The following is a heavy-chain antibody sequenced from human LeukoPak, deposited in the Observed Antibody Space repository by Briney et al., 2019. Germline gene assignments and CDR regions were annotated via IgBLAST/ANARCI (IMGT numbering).Heavy chain of an antibody. Sequence: GASVKVSCKASGYTFTSYDINWVRQARGLRLEWIGWIVVGSGNTNYAQKFQERVTITRDMSTSTAYMELSSLRSEDTAVYYCAAVLTIFGVVIEANWQEMGDIWGQGTMVTVSS. CDR1: GYTFTSYD. V-gene: IGHV1-58*02. CDR2: IVVGSGNT. CDR3: AAVLTIFGVVIEANWQEMGDI. D-gene: IGHD3-3*01. J-gene: IGHJ3*02.